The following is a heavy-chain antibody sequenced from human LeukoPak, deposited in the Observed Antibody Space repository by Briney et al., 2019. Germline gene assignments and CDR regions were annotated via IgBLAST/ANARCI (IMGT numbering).Heavy chain of an antibody. CDR3: ARGGLYSNYFDS. Sequence: PSATLSLTCAVYGGPFSGSYWSWIRQPPGKGLEWIGDINENGNSNYIPSLKSRVTISVDTSKNQFSLKVTSVTAADTAVYYCARGGLYSNYFDSCGQGTLFAVS. CDR1: GGPFSGSY. D-gene: IGHD4-11*01. CDR2: INENGNS. J-gene: IGHJ4*02. V-gene: IGHV4-34*01.